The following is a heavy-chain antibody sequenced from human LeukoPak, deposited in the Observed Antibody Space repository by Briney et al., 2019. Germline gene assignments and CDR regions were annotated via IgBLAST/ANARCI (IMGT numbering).Heavy chain of an antibody. J-gene: IGHJ6*02. V-gene: IGHV1-24*01. CDR3: ATAGGFPYYYGMDA. CDR1: GYTLTELS. CDR2: FDPEDGET. D-gene: IGHD3-16*01. Sequence: ASVKHSCKISGYTLTELSMHWVRQAPGKGLEWMGGFDPEDGETIYAQKFQGRVTMTEDTSTDTAYMELSSLRSEDTAVYYCATAGGFPYYYGMDAWGQGTTVTVSS.